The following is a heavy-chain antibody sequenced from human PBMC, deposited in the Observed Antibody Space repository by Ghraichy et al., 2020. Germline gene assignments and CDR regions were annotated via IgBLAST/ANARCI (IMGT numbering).Heavy chain of an antibody. CDR3: ARKAGYYDYFDF. CDR1: GVAMSGHY. J-gene: IGHJ4*02. Sequence: SQTLSLTCNVSGVAMSGHYWSWIRQPLGKGLEWIGYMYYTGTAYSHPSLKSRVTFSVDTSKKQFSLRLTSVTAADTAVYYCARKAGYYDYFDFWGQGILVTVSS. V-gene: IGHV4-59*11. CDR2: MYYTGTA. D-gene: IGHD3-9*01.